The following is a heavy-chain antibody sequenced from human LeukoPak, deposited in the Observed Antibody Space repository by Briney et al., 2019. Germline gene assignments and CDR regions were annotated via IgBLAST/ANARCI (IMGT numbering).Heavy chain of an antibody. CDR1: GFTFTSPA. CDR2: IVVGSGNT. Sequence: ASVKVSCKASGFTFTSPAVQWVRQARGQRLEWIGWIVVGSGNTNYAQKFQERVTITRDMSTSTAYMELSSLRSEDTAVYYCAAKGSSGWYDYWGQGTLVTVSS. J-gene: IGHJ4*02. CDR3: AAKGSSGWYDY. D-gene: IGHD6-19*01. V-gene: IGHV1-58*01.